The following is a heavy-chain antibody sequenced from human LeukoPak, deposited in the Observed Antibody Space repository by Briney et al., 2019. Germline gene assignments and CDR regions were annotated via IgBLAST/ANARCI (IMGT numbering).Heavy chain of an antibody. Sequence: SETLSLTCTVSGGSLSSGSYYWSWIRQPAGKGLEWIGRIYTSGSTNYNPSLKSRVTISVDTSKNQFSLKLSSVTAADTAVYYCARVGLEPPIWFDPWGQGTLVTVSS. CDR1: GGSLSSGSYY. CDR2: IYTSGST. V-gene: IGHV4-61*02. J-gene: IGHJ5*02. D-gene: IGHD1-1*01. CDR3: ARVGLEPPIWFDP.